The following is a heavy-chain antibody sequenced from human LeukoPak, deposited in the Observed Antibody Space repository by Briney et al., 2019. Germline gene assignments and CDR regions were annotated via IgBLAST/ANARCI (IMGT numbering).Heavy chain of an antibody. J-gene: IGHJ4*02. V-gene: IGHV3-43*02. Sequence: PGGSLRLPCAASGFTFDDYAMHWVRQAPGKGLEWVSLTSGDGGSTYYADSVKGRFTISRDNSKNSLYLQMNSLRTEDTALYYCAKDRSSGWYYDYWGQGTLVTVSS. CDR3: AKDRSSGWYYDY. CDR2: TSGDGGST. CDR1: GFTFDDYA. D-gene: IGHD6-19*01.